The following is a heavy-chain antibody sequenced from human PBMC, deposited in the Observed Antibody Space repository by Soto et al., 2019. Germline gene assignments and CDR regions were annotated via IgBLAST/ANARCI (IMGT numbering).Heavy chain of an antibody. D-gene: IGHD1-7*01. V-gene: IGHV1-2*04. CDR3: ARDQSVPSGTTYYYYGMDV. Sequence: ASVKVSCKASGYTFTGYYMRWVRQAPGQGLEWMGWINPNSGGTNYAQKFQGWVTMTRDTSISTAYMELSRLRSDDTAVYYCARDQSVPSGTTYYYYGMDVWGQGTTVTVSS. J-gene: IGHJ6*02. CDR2: INPNSGGT. CDR1: GYTFTGYY.